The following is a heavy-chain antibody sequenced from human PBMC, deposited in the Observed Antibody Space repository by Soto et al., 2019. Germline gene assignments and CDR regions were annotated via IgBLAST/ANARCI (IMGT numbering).Heavy chain of an antibody. J-gene: IGHJ4*02. CDR2: ISGTGGST. CDR3: AKARGAVAGTDYYFDY. Sequence: EVQLLESGGGLVQPGGSLRLSCAASGFTISSYAMSWVRQAPGKGLEWVSGISGTGGSTYYADSVKGRFTISRDNSKNTLYLQMNRLRAEDTAVYYCAKARGAVAGTDYYFDYWGQGTLVTVSS. CDR1: GFTISSYA. V-gene: IGHV3-23*01. D-gene: IGHD6-19*01.